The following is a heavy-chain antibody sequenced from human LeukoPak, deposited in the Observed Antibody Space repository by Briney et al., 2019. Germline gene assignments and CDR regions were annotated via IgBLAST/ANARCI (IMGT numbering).Heavy chain of an antibody. CDR2: ISAYNGNT. CDR3: ASPRWGYSGYDYVPY. V-gene: IGHV1-18*01. CDR1: GYTFTSYG. D-gene: IGHD5-12*01. Sequence: ASVKVSRKASGYTFTSYGISWVRQAPGQGLEWMGWISAYNGNTNYAQKLQGRVTMTTDTSTSTAYMELRSLRSDDTAVYYCASPRWGYSGYDYVPYWGQGTLVTVSS. J-gene: IGHJ4*02.